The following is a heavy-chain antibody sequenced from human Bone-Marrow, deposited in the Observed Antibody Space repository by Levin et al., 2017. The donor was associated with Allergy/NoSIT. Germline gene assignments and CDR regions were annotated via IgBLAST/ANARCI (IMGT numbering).Heavy chain of an antibody. J-gene: IGHJ6*02. CDR1: GFTLSNYG. Sequence: PGGSLRLSCAAFGFTLSNYGINWVRLAPGKGLEWAAVISNDGTFQNYADSVKGRFTISRDNSKNTVYLQMNSLRADDTAVYFCAKDRYPGDSTSGMDVWGQGTSVTV. CDR3: AKDRYPGDSTSGMDV. CDR2: ISNDGTFQ. D-gene: IGHD3-10*01. V-gene: IGHV3-30*18.